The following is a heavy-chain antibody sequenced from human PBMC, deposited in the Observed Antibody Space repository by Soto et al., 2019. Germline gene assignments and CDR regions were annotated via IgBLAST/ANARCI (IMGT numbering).Heavy chain of an antibody. V-gene: IGHV1-69*13. CDR2: ILPIFGSP. CDR3: VFGDCTSSSCSYYFYGLDV. J-gene: IGHJ6*02. D-gene: IGHD2-2*01. CDR1: GGNFRRYA. Sequence: SVKVSCKASGGNFRRYAISWVRQAPGQGLEWMGGILPIFGSPSHAQKFRDRVTITADESTSTAYLELTSLTSEDTAIYYCVFGDCTSSSCSYYFYGLDVWGQGTTVTVSS.